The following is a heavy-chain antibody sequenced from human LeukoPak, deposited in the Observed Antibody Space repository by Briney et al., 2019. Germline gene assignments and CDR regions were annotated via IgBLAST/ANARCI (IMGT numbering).Heavy chain of an antibody. V-gene: IGHV3-66*01. J-gene: IGHJ3*02. CDR1: GFTVSNNY. Sequence: GGSLRLSCAASGFTVSNNYTSWVRQAPGKGLEWVPVIYKVGNTYYADFVKGRFTISRDNSKNTLYLQMNSLRAEDTALYYCARGLVVGGTGVWAFDIWGQGTMVTVSS. CDR2: IYKVGNT. CDR3: ARGLVVGGTGVWAFDI. D-gene: IGHD1-26*01.